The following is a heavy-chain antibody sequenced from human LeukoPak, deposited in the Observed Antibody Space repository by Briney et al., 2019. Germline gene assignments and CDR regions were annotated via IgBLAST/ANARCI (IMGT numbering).Heavy chain of an antibody. V-gene: IGHV4-31*03. J-gene: IGHJ6*02. CDR1: GGSISSGGYC. CDR2: IYYSGST. D-gene: IGHD3-3*01. Sequence: PSQTLSLTCTVSGGSISSGGYCWSWIRQHPGKGLEWIGYIYYSGSTYYNPSLKSRVTISVDTSKNQFSLKLSSVTAADTAVYYCASFDFWSGYSHPYGMDVWGQGTTVTVSS. CDR3: ASFDFWSGYSHPYGMDV.